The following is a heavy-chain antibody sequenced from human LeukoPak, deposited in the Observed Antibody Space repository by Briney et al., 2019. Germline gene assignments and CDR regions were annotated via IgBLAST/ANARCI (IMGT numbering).Heavy chain of an antibody. CDR1: GFTFSSYG. J-gene: IGHJ4*02. CDR2: IWFDGSNE. D-gene: IGHD3-10*01. V-gene: IGHV3-33*01. CDR3: ARDPAGVQGNFDS. Sequence: PGGSLRLSCAASGFTFSSYGMHWVRQAPGKGLEWVAGIWFDGSNEYYADSVKGRFTIFRDNSKKMSYVQMNSLRAEDTAVYYCARDPAGVQGNFDSWGQGTLVTVSS.